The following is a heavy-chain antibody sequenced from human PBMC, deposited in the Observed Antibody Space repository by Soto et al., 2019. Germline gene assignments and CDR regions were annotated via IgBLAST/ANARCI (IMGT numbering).Heavy chain of an antibody. Sequence: QVQLVQSGAEVKKPGSSVKVSCKASGGAFNNYIFDWVRQAPGQGLEWMGGIIPMFGTPKYAQTFQDRITISADVATGTAYMELTSLRFDDPAIYYCARGRDQPPVGLYFDSWGEGTRVTVSS. CDR2: IIPMFGTP. D-gene: IGHD1-26*01. V-gene: IGHV1-69*01. J-gene: IGHJ4*02. CDR1: GGAFNNYI. CDR3: ARGRDQPPVGLYFDS.